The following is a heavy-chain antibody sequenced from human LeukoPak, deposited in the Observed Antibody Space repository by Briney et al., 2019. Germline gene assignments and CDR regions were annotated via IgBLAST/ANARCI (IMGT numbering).Heavy chain of an antibody. D-gene: IGHD3-22*01. CDR2: IGGGGGGT. CDR1: GFTFSNYA. CDR3: AKGTSLYYDSNGNYHCYFDC. V-gene: IGHV3-23*01. Sequence: GGSLRLSCAASGFTFSNYAMSWVRQAPGKGLEWVSAIGGGGGGTYYVDSAKGRFTISRDNSKNTLFLQMNSLGAEDTAIYYCAKGTSLYYDSNGNYHCYFDCWGQGTLVTVAS. J-gene: IGHJ4*02.